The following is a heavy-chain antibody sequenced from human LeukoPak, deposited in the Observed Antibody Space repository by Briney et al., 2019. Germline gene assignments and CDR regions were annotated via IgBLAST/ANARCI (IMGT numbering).Heavy chain of an antibody. Sequence: PLETLSLTCAVYGGPFSGYYWTLIRQTPGKGLEWIGEISHTGLTGSNPSLKSRVTIFVDSSKKQFSLRMTSVTAADTGVYYCARVPDITARPCDTWGPGTLVTVSS. D-gene: IGHD1-1*01. CDR1: GGPFSGYY. J-gene: IGHJ5*02. CDR3: ARVPDITARPCDT. V-gene: IGHV4-34*01. CDR2: ISHTGLT.